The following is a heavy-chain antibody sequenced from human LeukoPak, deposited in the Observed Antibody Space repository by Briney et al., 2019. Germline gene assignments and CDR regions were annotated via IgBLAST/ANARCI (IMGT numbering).Heavy chain of an antibody. V-gene: IGHV3-53*01. CDR2: TYTGGNS. CDR3: ARGGRGSAAVVAPRSFDI. D-gene: IGHD3-22*01. CDR1: GFTVSSTH. Sequence: PGGSLRLSCEASGFTVSSTHMVWVRQAPGKGLEWVSVTYTGGNSYYAGSMQGRFIISRDISKNTLYLQMNNLRAEDSALYYCARGGRGSAAVVAPRSFDIWGQGTMVTVSS. J-gene: IGHJ3*02.